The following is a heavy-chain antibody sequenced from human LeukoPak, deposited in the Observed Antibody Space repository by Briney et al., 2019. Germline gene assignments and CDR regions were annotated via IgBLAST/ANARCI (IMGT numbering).Heavy chain of an antibody. D-gene: IGHD2-2*01. CDR3: ARGNGWVCSSTSCYNWFDP. J-gene: IGHJ5*02. CDR2: IYYSGST. CDR1: GGSISSYY. Sequence: PSETLSLTCTVSGGSISSYYWSWIRQPPGKGLEWMGYIYYSGSTNYNSSLKSRVTISVDPSKNQFSLKLSSVTAADTAVYYCARGNGWVCSSTSCYNWFDPWGQGTLVTVSS. V-gene: IGHV4-59*01.